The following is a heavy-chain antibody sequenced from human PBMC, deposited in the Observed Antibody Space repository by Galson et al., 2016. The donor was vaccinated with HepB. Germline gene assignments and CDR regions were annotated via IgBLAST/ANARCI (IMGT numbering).Heavy chain of an antibody. J-gene: IGHJ4*02. V-gene: IGHV3-7*01. CDR3: AKRHEYCPPVGCSVDS. CDR2: IRQDGGAK. D-gene: IGHD2/OR15-2a*01. CDR1: RFTFSNFW. Sequence: SLRLSCAASRFTFSNFWMSWVRQAPGSGLEWVANIRQDGGAKYYAASVKGRFTISRDNGKNSLYLQMSSLRVDDTAVYYCAKRHEYCPPVGCSVDSWGQGTLVSVSS.